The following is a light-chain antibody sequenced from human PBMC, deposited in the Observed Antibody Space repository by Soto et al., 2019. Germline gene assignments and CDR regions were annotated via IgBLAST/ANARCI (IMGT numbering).Light chain of an antibody. CDR3: SSYAGSYTWV. CDR2: DVN. CDR1: SSDVGGYNY. Sequence: QSALTQPRSVSGSPGQSVTISCAGTSSDVGGYNYVSWYQQHPGKAPKLMIYDVNKRPSGVPDRFSGSKSGNTASLTISGLQAEDEADYYCSSYAGSYTWVFGGGTKVTVL. V-gene: IGLV2-11*01. J-gene: IGLJ3*02.